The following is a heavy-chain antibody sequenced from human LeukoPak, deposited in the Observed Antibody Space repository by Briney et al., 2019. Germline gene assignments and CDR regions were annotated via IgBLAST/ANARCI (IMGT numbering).Heavy chain of an antibody. CDR1: GFTFSTYS. CDR2: ISGSSDTI. V-gene: IGHV3-48*01. Sequence: GGSLRLSCAASGFTFSTYSMNWVRQAPGKGLEWVSYISGSSDTIYYADSVKGQFTISRHNGKDSPYLQMNSLRAEDTAVYYCVRDDALGYCSSTNCYTENWFDPWGQGTLVTVSS. J-gene: IGHJ5*02. D-gene: IGHD2-2*02. CDR3: VRDDALGYCSSTNCYTENWFDP.